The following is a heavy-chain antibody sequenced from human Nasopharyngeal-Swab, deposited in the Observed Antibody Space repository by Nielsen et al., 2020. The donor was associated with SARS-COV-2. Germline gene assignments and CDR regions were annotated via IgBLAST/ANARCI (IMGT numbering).Heavy chain of an antibody. CDR3: AKERVEQGAFDI. V-gene: IGHV3-23*01. D-gene: IGHD1/OR15-1a*01. Sequence: GESLKISCAASGFTFSSYAMNWVRQAPGKGLEWVSGISGSGGSTYYADSVKGRFTISRDNSKNTLHLQMNSLRAEDTAVYYCAKERVEQGAFDIWGQGTMVTVSS. CDR2: ISGSGGST. CDR1: GFTFSSYA. J-gene: IGHJ3*02.